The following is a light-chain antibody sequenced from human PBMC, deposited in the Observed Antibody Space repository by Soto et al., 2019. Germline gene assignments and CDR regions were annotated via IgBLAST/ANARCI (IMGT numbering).Light chain of an antibody. CDR2: DAS. J-gene: IGKJ4*01. CDR1: QSISDW. CDR3: QQYNSSPLT. Sequence: DIQMTQSPPTLSASVGDRVTITCRANQSISDWLAWYQQKPGKAPKLLIYDASNLESGVPSRFSGSGSGTEFTLTISSLQPDDFATYYCQQYNSSPLTFGGGTKMEIK. V-gene: IGKV1-5*01.